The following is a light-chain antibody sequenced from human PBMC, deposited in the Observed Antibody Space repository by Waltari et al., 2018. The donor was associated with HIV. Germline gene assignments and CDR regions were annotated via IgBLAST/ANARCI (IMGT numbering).Light chain of an antibody. CDR3: QQYYSAPFT. CDR2: WAS. V-gene: IGKV4-1*01. CDR1: QSVLYSSNNKNY. Sequence: DIVMTQSPDSLAVSLGERATIHCQYSQSVLYSSNNKNYLAWYQQKAGQPPKLLIYWASTRESGVPDRFSGSGSGTDFTLTISSLQAEDVAVYYCQQYYSAPFTFGPGTKVDIK. J-gene: IGKJ3*01.